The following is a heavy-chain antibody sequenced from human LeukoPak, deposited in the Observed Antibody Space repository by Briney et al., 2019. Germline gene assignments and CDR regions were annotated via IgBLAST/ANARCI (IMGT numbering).Heavy chain of an antibody. CDR1: GGSISSGGYY. CDR3: ARLPRRWYYYGMDV. V-gene: IGHV4-61*08. CDR2: IYYSGST. D-gene: IGHD2-15*01. Sequence: PSETLSLTCTVSGGSISSGGYYWSWIRQHPGKGLEWIGYIYYSGSTNYNPSLKSRVTISVDTSKNQFSLKLSSVTAADTAVYYCARLPRRWYYYGMDVWGQGTTVTVSS. J-gene: IGHJ6*02.